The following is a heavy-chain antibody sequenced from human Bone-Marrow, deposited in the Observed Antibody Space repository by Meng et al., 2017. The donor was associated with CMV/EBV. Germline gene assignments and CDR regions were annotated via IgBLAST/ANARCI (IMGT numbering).Heavy chain of an antibody. CDR2: IYWNDVK. J-gene: IGHJ4*02. D-gene: IGHD4-17*01. CDR3: ARHDYGAYVDY. V-gene: IGHV2-5*01. Sequence: SGPTLVKPTQTLTLTCTFSGFSLSTSGVGVSWFRQPPGKALEWLALIYWNDVKHYGPFLKSRLTITKGTSENHVVLTMTNMDPVDTATYYCARHDYGAYVDYWVQGTLVTVSS. CDR1: GFSLSTSGVG.